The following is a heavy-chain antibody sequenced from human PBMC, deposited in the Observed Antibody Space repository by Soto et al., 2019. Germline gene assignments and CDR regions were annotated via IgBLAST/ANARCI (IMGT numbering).Heavy chain of an antibody. J-gene: IGHJ5*02. Sequence: GGSLRLSCAASGFSFTDYAINWVRQVPGRGLEYVAGIGGRGGNAFYADSMKGRFSISRDNSKNTVYLHMHNLRVDDSAMYYCAKARHSGDFAGSYDSWGQGTLVTVSS. V-gene: IGHV3-23*01. D-gene: IGHD2-21*02. CDR3: AKARHSGDFAGSYDS. CDR2: IGGRGGNA. CDR1: GFSFTDYA.